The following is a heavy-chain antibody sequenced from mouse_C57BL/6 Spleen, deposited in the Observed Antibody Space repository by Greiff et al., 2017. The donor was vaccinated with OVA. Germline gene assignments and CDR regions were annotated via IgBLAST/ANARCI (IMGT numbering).Heavy chain of an antibody. D-gene: IGHD3-2*02. Sequence: VQLQQPGAELVMPGASVKLSCKASGYTFTSYWMHWVKQRPGQGLEWIGEIDPSDSYTNYNQKFKGKSTLTVDKSSSTAYMQLSSLTSDDSAVDYCARPYDSSGYFDYWGQGTTLTVSS. CDR1: GYTFTSYW. J-gene: IGHJ2*01. CDR2: IDPSDSYT. CDR3: ARPYDSSGYFDY. V-gene: IGHV1-69*01.